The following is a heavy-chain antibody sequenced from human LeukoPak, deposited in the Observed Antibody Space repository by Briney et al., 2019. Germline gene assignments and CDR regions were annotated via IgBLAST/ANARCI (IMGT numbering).Heavy chain of an antibody. Sequence: ASVKVSCKASGYTFTGYYMHWVRQAPGQGLEWMGWINPNSGGTNYAQKFQGRVTMTRDTSISTAYMELSRLRSDDTALYYCARSRTTIDNYYYMDVWGKGTTVTVSS. CDR2: INPNSGGT. CDR3: ARSRTTIDNYYYMDV. CDR1: GYTFTGYY. D-gene: IGHD2-21*02. V-gene: IGHV1-2*02. J-gene: IGHJ6*03.